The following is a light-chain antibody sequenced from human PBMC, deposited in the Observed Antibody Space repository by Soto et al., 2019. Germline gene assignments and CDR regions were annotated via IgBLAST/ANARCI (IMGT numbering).Light chain of an antibody. CDR2: SND. CDR3: AVWDASLNGPV. Sequence: QSVLTQPPSVSGTPGQRVTISCSGSSSNIGSNTVNWYQQLPGSAPRLLIYSNDHRPSWVPARFSYSKSGTSDALAITGLQSEEEAAYYCAVWDASLNGPVFGGGTKVTVL. J-gene: IGLJ3*02. CDR1: SSNIGSNT. V-gene: IGLV1-44*01.